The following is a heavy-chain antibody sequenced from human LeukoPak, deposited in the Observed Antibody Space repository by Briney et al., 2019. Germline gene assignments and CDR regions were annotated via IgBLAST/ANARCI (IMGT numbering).Heavy chain of an antibody. Sequence: PGGSLRLSCAASGFTFSSYEMNWVRQAPGKGLEWVSSISSSSSYIYYADSVKGRFTISRDNAKNSLYLQMNSLRAEDTAVYYCAGKAAAYNWFDPWGQGTLVTVSS. V-gene: IGHV3-21*01. J-gene: IGHJ5*02. D-gene: IGHD6-13*01. CDR3: AGKAAAYNWFDP. CDR1: GFTFSSYE. CDR2: ISSSSSYI.